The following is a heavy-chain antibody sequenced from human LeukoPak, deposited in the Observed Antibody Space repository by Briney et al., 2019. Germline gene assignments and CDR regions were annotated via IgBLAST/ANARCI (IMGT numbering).Heavy chain of an antibody. CDR2: ISSNGGST. D-gene: IGHD5-24*01. V-gene: IGHV3-64*01. CDR3: AARGDGYNPFDY. Sequence: GGSLRLSCAASGFTFSSYAMHWVRQAPGKGLEYVSAISSNGGSTYYANSVKGRFTTSRDNSKNTLYLQMGSLGTEDMAVYYCAARGDGYNPFDYWGQETLVTVSS. J-gene: IGHJ4*02. CDR1: GFTFSSYA.